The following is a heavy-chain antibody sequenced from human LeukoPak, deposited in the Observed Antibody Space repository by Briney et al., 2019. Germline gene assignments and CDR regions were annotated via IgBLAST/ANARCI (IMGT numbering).Heavy chain of an antibody. D-gene: IGHD5-12*01. J-gene: IGHJ5*02. CDR1: GGSINGGNYY. CDR3: ASGYDYLGWFDP. Sequence: SETLSLTCTVSGGSINGGNYYWTWIRQPAGKGLEWIGRIYPSGSTNYNPSLTSRVTISVDTSKNQFSLKLSSVTAADTAVYYCASGYDYLGWFDPWGQGTLVTVSS. CDR2: IYPSGST. V-gene: IGHV4-61*02.